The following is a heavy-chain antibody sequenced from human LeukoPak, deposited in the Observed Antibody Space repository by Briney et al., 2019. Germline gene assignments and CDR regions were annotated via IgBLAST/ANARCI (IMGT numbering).Heavy chain of an antibody. Sequence: ASVKVSCKASGYTFTSYYMHWVRQAPGQGLEWMGIINPSGGSTSYAQKFQGRVTMTRDTSTSTVYMELSSLRSEDTAVYYCARLEHSSGWLVDAFGIWGQGTMVTVSS. D-gene: IGHD6-19*01. V-gene: IGHV1-46*01. CDR1: GYTFTSYY. CDR3: ARLEHSSGWLVDAFGI. J-gene: IGHJ3*02. CDR2: INPSGGST.